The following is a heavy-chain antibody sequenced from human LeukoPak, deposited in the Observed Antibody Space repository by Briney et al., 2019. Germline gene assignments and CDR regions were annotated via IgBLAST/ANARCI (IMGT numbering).Heavy chain of an antibody. CDR1: SGSISSSSYY. J-gene: IGHJ4*02. CDR2: IYYSGST. V-gene: IGHV4-39*01. CDR3: ARHDPIWFGEGRSSHFDY. D-gene: IGHD3-10*01. Sequence: PSETLSLTCTVSSGSISSSSYYWGWIRQPPGKGLEWIGSIYYSGSTYYNPSLKSRVTISVDTSKNQFSLKLSSVTAADTAVYYCARHDPIWFGEGRSSHFDYWGQGTLVTVSS.